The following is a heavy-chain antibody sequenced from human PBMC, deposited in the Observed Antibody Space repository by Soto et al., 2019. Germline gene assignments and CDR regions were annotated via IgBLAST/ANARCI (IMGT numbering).Heavy chain of an antibody. CDR2: IYYSGTT. Sequence: PSETLSLTCNVSGDSVSSGSYYWTWVRQPPGKGLEWIGNIYYSGTTNYNPSLQNRVTISIDTSKNQYSLKLTSVTAADTARYYCASRQRGGGGLDVWGQGTTVTVSS. J-gene: IGHJ6*02. CDR3: ASRQRGGGGLDV. CDR1: GDSVSSGSYY. V-gene: IGHV4-61*01. D-gene: IGHD3-10*01.